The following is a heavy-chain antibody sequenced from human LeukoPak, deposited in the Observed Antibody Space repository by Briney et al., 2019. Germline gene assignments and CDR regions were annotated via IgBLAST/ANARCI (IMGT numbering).Heavy chain of an antibody. Sequence: PSETLSLTCTVSGGSTSSYYWSWIRQPPGKGLEWIGYFHYSGSTNYNPSLKSRVTISVDTSKNLFSLKLSSVTAADTAVYYCARGNHYYDSSAYLAWESFQHWGQGTLVTVSS. J-gene: IGHJ1*01. V-gene: IGHV4-59*01. D-gene: IGHD3-22*01. CDR3: ARGNHYYDSSAYLAWESFQH. CDR2: FHYSGST. CDR1: GGSTSSYY.